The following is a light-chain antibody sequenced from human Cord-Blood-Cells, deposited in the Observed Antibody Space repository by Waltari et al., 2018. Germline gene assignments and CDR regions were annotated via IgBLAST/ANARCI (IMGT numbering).Light chain of an antibody. Sequence: QSALTQPASVSGSPGQSITISFTGTSSDVGGYNYVSWYQQHPGKAPKLMIYDVSKGPSGVSNRFSGSKSGNTASLTISGLQAEDEADYYCSSYTSSSTWVFGGGTKLTVL. J-gene: IGLJ3*02. CDR2: DVS. CDR1: SSDVGGYNY. CDR3: SSYTSSSTWV. V-gene: IGLV2-14*01.